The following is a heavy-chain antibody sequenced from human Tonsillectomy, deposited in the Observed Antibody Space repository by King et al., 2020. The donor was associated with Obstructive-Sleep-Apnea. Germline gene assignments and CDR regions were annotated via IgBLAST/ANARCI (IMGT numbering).Heavy chain of an antibody. CDR2: IYCDDDN. Sequence: TLKESGPTLVKPTQTLTLTCTFSGFSLNTSGVGVGWIRQPPGKALEWLTLIYCDDDNRYSPSLNIRLTLTKDTSKNQVVLTMTDMDPVDTATYYCAHIRHGSFSYWGQGTLVTVSS. J-gene: IGHJ4*02. D-gene: IGHD1-14*01. V-gene: IGHV2-5*02. CDR3: AHIRHGSFSY. CDR1: GFSLNTSGVG.